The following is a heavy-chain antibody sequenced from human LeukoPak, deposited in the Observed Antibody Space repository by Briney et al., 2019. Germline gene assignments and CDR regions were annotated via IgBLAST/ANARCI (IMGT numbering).Heavy chain of an antibody. CDR1: DGSISSYY. CDR3: VGSPYVWGSYRYDY. Sequence: SETLSLTGTVSDGSISSYYWSWIRQPPGKGLEWIGYIYYSGSTNYNPSLKSRVTISVDTSKNQFSLKLSSVTAADTAVYYCVGSPYVWGSYRYDYWGQGTLVTVSS. V-gene: IGHV4-59*01. CDR2: IYYSGST. J-gene: IGHJ4*02. D-gene: IGHD3-16*02.